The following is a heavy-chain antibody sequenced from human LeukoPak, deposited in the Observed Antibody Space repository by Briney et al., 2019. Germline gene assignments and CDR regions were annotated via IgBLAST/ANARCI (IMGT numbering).Heavy chain of an antibody. CDR1: GGSFSGYY. CDR3: AREGGSYAYPC. V-gene: IGHV4-31*11. J-gene: IGHJ4*02. Sequence: SETLSLTCAVYGGSFSGYYWSWIRRHPGKGLEWIGYIYYSGSTYYNPSLKSRVTISVDTSKNQFSLKLSSVTAADTAVYYCAREGGSYAYPCWGQGTLVTVSS. D-gene: IGHD1-26*01. CDR2: IYYSGST.